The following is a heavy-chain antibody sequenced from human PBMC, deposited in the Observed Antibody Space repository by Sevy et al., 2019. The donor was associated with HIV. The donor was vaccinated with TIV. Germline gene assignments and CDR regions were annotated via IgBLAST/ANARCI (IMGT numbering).Heavy chain of an antibody. Sequence: ASVKVSCKASGDSFTAYYMHWVRQAPGQGLEWMGWINPNSDGTNYAQKFQGRVTMTTDTSISTAYMELSRLRSDDKGGDYWGGDAMIFGGGGGMDVWGQGTTVTVSS. J-gene: IGHJ6*02. CDR3: GGDAMIFGGGGGMDV. V-gene: IGHV1-2*02. CDR1: GDSFTAYY. D-gene: IGHD3-3*01. CDR2: INPNSDGT.